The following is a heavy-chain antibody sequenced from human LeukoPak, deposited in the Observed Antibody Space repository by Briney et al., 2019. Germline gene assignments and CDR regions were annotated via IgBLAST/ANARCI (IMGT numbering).Heavy chain of an antibody. V-gene: IGHV7-4-1*02. J-gene: IGHJ5*02. Sequence: GASVKVSCKTSGYTLTTYSINWVRQAPGQGFEWMGWINTNTGDPTYAQGFTGRFVFSVDTSVSTAYLQISRLKAEDIAVYYCARDWGPSGPWGQGTLVTVSS. CDR3: ARDWGPSGP. D-gene: IGHD3-16*01. CDR2: INTNTGDP. CDR1: GYTLTTYS.